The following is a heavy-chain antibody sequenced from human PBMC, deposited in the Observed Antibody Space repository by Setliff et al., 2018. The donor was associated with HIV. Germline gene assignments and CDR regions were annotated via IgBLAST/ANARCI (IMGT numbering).Heavy chain of an antibody. V-gene: IGHV1-18*01. J-gene: IGHJ4*02. CDR3: ARDYHGSGSYFILDY. CDR1: GYTFTSYG. D-gene: IGHD3-10*01. Sequence: GASVKVSCKASGYTFTSYGMGWVRQAPGQGLEWMGWISAYNGNTHYAQKLQGRVTMTTDTSTSTAYMELRSLRSDDTAVYYCARDYHGSGSYFILDYWGPGTLVTVSS. CDR2: ISAYNGNT.